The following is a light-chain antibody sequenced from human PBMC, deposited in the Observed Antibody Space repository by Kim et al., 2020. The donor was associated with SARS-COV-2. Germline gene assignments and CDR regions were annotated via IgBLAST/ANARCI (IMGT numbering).Light chain of an antibody. Sequence: QSVLTQPPSASGTPGQTVTISCYGASSNIGSHVVNWYQQLPGAAPKLLIDSDNRRPSGVPDRVSGSKSGTSASLAISDLQSEDEADYYCGAWDERLEVWMFGGGTKVTVL. V-gene: IGLV1-44*01. CDR1: SSNIGSHV. CDR3: GAWDERLEVWM. CDR2: SDN. J-gene: IGLJ3*02.